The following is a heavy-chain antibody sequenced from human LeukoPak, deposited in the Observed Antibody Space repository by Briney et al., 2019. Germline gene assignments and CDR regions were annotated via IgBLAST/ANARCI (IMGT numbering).Heavy chain of an antibody. V-gene: IGHV3-21*01. CDR2: IFPSGGEI. CDR3: ARDVIPY. CDR1: GFTFSTFA. D-gene: IGHD3-16*02. J-gene: IGHJ4*02. Sequence: PGGSLRLSCAASGFTFSTFAMIWVRQPPGKGLEWVSSIFPSGGEIHYADSVRGRFTISRDNAKNSLYLQMNSLRAEDTAVYYCARDVIPYWGQGTLVTVSS.